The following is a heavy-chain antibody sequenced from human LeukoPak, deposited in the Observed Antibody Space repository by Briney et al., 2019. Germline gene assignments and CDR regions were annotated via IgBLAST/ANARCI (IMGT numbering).Heavy chain of an antibody. Sequence: ASVTVSCKASGYTFPGYYMHWVRQAPGQPFAWMGWIDPNSGRTNYAQKFQGRVTMARDTSISTVYMDLSRLTSDDTAVYFCARVRVTGSYGLDLGHWGQGTLVTVSS. CDR2: IDPNSGRT. J-gene: IGHJ4*02. CDR1: GYTFPGYY. CDR3: ARVRVTGSYGLDLGH. D-gene: IGHD3-10*01. V-gene: IGHV1-2*02.